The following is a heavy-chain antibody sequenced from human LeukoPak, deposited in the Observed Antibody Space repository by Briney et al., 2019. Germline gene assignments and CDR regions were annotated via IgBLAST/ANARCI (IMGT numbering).Heavy chain of an antibody. CDR3: ARKSDEYAFDI. V-gene: IGHV3-66*01. D-gene: IGHD2/OR15-2a*01. CDR2: IYSGGST. Sequence: HPGGSLRLSCAASKFTVSSNYMSWVRQAPGKGLEWVSIIYSGGSTFYADSVKGRFTISRDNSKNTLYLQMNSLRAEDTAVYYCARKSDEYAFDIWGQGTMVTVSS. J-gene: IGHJ3*02. CDR1: KFTVSSNY.